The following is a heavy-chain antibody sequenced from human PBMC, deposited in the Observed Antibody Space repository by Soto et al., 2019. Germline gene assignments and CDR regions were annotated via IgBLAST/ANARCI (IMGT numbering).Heavy chain of an antibody. CDR3: AREGSSSPEYFDF. CDR1: GGSISSDVFY. Sequence: PSETLSLTCCVSGGSISSDVFYLTWIRQPPGEGLEWRGYIYSTGRTCYTPSLESRVTISIDTSKNQFSLKLSSVSAADTAVYYCAREGSSSPEYFDFWGPGTLVT. V-gene: IGHV4-30-4*01. CDR2: IYSTGRT. D-gene: IGHD2-15*01. J-gene: IGHJ4*02.